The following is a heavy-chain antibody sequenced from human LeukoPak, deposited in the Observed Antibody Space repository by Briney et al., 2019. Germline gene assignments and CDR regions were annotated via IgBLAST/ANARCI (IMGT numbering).Heavy chain of an antibody. Sequence: PGGSLRLSCAASGFSFSGSALHWVRQASGKGLEWVGRIRTKAHNYATVYTASVKGRFTISRDDSNNTAYLQMNSLKAEDTAVYYCARPGEYGFWSHYSFDYWGQGTLVTVSS. J-gene: IGHJ4*02. CDR3: ARPGEYGFWSHYSFDY. V-gene: IGHV3-73*01. CDR2: IRTKAHNYAT. CDR1: GFSFSGSA. D-gene: IGHD3-3*01.